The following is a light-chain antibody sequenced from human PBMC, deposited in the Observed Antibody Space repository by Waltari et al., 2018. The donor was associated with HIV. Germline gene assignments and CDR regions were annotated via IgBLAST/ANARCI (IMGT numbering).Light chain of an antibody. V-gene: IGLV2-23*02. CDR3: CSYAGSTTHV. Sequence: QSALTQPASVSGSPGQSITISCTGTSSDVGSYKVVSWYKKHPGKAPKLMIYEVSKRPSGVSNRFSGSKSGNTASLTISGLQAEDEADYYCCSYAGSTTHVFGTGTKVTVL. J-gene: IGLJ1*01. CDR1: SSDVGSYKV. CDR2: EVS.